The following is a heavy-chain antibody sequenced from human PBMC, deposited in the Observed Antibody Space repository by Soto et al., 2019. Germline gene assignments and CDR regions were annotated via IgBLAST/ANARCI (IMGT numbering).Heavy chain of an antibody. D-gene: IGHD2-21*02. CDR3: TRDGVVVVTAIIY. CDR2: IRSKAYGGTT. CDR1: GFTFGDYA. V-gene: IGHV3-49*03. J-gene: IGHJ4*02. Sequence: GGSLRLSCTASGFTFGDYAMSWFRQAPGKGLEWVGFIRSKAYGGTTEYAASVKGRFTISRDDSKSIAYLKMNSLKTEDTAVYYCTRDGVVVVTAIIYWGQGTLVTVSS.